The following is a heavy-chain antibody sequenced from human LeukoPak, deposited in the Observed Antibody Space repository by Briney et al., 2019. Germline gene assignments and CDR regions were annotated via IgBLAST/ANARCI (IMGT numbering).Heavy chain of an antibody. CDR2: MNPNSGNT. CDR1: GYTFTSYD. D-gene: IGHD2-2*02. Sequence: GASVKVSCKASGYTFTSYDISWVRQATGQGLEWMGWMNPNSGNTGYAQKFQGRVTMTRNTSISTAYMELSSLRSEDTAVYYCARLFIVVVPAAILPLYYYYGMDVWGQGTTVTVSS. V-gene: IGHV1-8*01. J-gene: IGHJ6*02. CDR3: ARLFIVVVPAAILPLYYYYGMDV.